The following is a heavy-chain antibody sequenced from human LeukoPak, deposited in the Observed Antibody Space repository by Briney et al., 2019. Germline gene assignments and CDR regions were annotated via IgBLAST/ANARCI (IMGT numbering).Heavy chain of an antibody. CDR1: GFTFSSYG. Sequence: GRSLRLSCAASGFTFSSYGMHWVRQAPGKGLVWVAMIWYDGSNTYYADSVKGRFTISRDNSKNTLFLQMDSLRAEDTAVYYCARGRSTTHFDYWGQGTLVTVSS. V-gene: IGHV3-33*01. J-gene: IGHJ4*02. CDR2: IWYDGSNT. D-gene: IGHD5/OR15-5a*01. CDR3: ARGRSTTHFDY.